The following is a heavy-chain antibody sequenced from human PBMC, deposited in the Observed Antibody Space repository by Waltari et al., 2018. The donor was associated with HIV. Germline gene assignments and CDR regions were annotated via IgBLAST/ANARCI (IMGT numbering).Heavy chain of an antibody. CDR2: IYYRGST. CDR1: GGSISSSSHY. J-gene: IGHJ4*02. Sequence: QLQLQESGPGLVKTSETLSLTCTVSGGSISSSSHYWGWIRQPPGRGLEWIGSIYYRGSTYYNPSLKSRVTISVDTSKNQFSLKLSSVTAADTAVYYCARHPRTNLDYGDYWGQGTLVTVSS. D-gene: IGHD2-8*01. V-gene: IGHV4-39*01. CDR3: ARHPRTNLDYGDY.